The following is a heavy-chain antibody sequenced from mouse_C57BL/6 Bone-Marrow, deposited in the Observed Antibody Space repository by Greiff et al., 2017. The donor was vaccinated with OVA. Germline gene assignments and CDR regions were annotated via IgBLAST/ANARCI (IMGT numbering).Heavy chain of an antibody. Sequence: QVQLKQSGAELVKPGASVKMSCKASGYTFTSYWITWVKQRPGQGLEWIGDIYPGSGSTNYNEKFKSKATLTVDTSSSTAYMQLSSLTSEDSAVYYCARAAYYSNWGFAYWGQGTLVTVSA. CDR2: IYPGSGST. CDR1: GYTFTSYW. V-gene: IGHV1-55*01. J-gene: IGHJ3*01. CDR3: ARAAYYSNWGFAY. D-gene: IGHD2-5*01.